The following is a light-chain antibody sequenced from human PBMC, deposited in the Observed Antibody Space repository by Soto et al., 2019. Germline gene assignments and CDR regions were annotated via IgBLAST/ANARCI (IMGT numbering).Light chain of an antibody. CDR1: SSDVGGYNY. CDR2: DVT. Sequence: QSVLTQPASVSGSPGQSIASCCTGTSSDVGGYNYVSWYQQYPGKAPKLIIFDVTNRPSGVSDRFSGSKSGSTASLTISGLQADDEADYYCTSFAGSGTYVFGTGTKVTVL. CDR3: TSFAGSGTYV. V-gene: IGLV2-14*01. J-gene: IGLJ1*01.